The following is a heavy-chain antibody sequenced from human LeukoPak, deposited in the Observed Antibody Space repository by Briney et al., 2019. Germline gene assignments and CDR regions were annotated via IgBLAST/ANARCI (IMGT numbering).Heavy chain of an antibody. CDR2: INPSGGST. CDR3: ARAYYDSSGYVDAFDI. CDR1: GYTFTSYY. Sequence: ASVKVSCKASGYTFTSYYMHWVRQAPGQGLEWMGIINPSGGSTSYAQKFQGRVTMTRDMSTSTVYMELSSLRSEDTAVYYCARAYYDSSGYVDAFDIWGQGTMVTVFS. V-gene: IGHV1-46*01. J-gene: IGHJ3*02. D-gene: IGHD3-22*01.